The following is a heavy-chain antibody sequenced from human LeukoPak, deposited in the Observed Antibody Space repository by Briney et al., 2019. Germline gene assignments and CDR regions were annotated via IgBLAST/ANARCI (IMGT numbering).Heavy chain of an antibody. V-gene: IGHV5-51*01. J-gene: IGHJ6*03. CDR1: GYSFTSYW. D-gene: IGHD2-15*01. Sequence: GESLKISFRGSGYSFTSYWIGWVRQMPGKGLEWMGSIYPGDCDTRYSRSCQGQVTISPGESISTAYLQWSSLKASDSAMYYCARHDGTSGGYYYYYMDVWGKGTTVTVSS. CDR2: IYPGDCDT. CDR3: ARHDGTSGGYYYYYMDV.